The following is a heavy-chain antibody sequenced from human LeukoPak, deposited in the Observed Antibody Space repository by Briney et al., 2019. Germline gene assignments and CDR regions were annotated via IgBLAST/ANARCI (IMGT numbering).Heavy chain of an antibody. Sequence: GGSLRLSCAAPGFTFSSHAMNWVRQAPGKGREWVSSINKNGDFMKYADAVTGRFTISRDNAKNSLSLQMNSLRAEDTAVYYCARVPGGSGSYLWWFDPWGQGTLVTVSS. CDR2: INKNGDFM. D-gene: IGHD3-10*01. V-gene: IGHV3-21*01. CDR3: ARVPGGSGSYLWWFDP. CDR1: GFTFSSHA. J-gene: IGHJ5*02.